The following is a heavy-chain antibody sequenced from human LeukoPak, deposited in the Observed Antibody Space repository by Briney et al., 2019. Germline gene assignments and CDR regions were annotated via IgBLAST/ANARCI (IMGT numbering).Heavy chain of an antibody. V-gene: IGHV4-4*07. CDR1: GGSISSYY. CDR3: AGHHPRNTVDF. J-gene: IGHJ4*02. D-gene: IGHD2/OR15-2a*01. Sequence: SETLSLTCTVSGGSISSYYWSWIRQPAGKGLEWIGRIYTSGSTNYSPSLKSRVTISLETSKNQFSLKLSSVTAADTAVYYCAGHHPRNTVDFWGQGTLVTVSS. CDR2: IYTSGST.